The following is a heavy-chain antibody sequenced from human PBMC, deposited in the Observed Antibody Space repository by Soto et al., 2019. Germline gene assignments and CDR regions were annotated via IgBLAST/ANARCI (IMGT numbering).Heavy chain of an antibody. Sequence: KFPLASVKVSCKASGYTFTSYGISWVRQAPGQGLEWMGWISAYNGNTNYAQKLQGRVTMTTDTSTSTAYMELRSLRSDDTAVYYCARYHASGSYYSGEYFQHWGQGTLVTVSS. CDR3: ARYHASGSYYSGEYFQH. CDR2: ISAYNGNT. CDR1: GYTFTSYG. V-gene: IGHV1-18*01. D-gene: IGHD1-26*01. J-gene: IGHJ1*01.